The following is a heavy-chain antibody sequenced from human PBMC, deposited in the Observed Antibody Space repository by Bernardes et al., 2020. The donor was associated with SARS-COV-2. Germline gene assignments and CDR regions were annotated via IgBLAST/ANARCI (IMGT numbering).Heavy chain of an antibody. V-gene: IGHV3-23*01. CDR1: GFTFSSYA. J-gene: IGHJ4*02. CDR2: ISGSGGST. CDR3: AKDLGSPKVVVPAASRGDDY. D-gene: IGHD2-2*01. Sequence: GGSLRLSCAASGFTFSSYAMSWVRQAPGKGLEWVSAISGSGGSTYYADSVKGRFTISRDNSKNTLYLQMNSLRAEDTAVYYCAKDLGSPKVVVPAASRGDDYWGQGTLVTVSS.